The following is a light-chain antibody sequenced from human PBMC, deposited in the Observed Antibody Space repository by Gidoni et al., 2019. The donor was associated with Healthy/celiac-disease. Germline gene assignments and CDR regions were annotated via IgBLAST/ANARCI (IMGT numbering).Light chain of an antibody. CDR3: QAWDSSTYVV. CDR1: KLGDKY. J-gene: IGLJ2*01. CDR2: QDS. V-gene: IGLV3-1*01. Sequence: SYELTQPPSVSVSPGPTASITCSGDKLGDKYACWYQQKPGKSPVLVIYQDSKRPSGIPERFSGSNSGNTATLTISGTQAMDEADYYCQAWDSSTYVVFGGGTKLTVL.